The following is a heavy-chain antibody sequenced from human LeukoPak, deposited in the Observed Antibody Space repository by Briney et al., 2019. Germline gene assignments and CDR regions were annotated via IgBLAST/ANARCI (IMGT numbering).Heavy chain of an antibody. D-gene: IGHD6-6*01. Sequence: GGSLRLSCAASGFTFDDYAMHWVRQAPGKDLEWVSGISWNSGSIGYADSVKGRFTISRDNAKNSLYLQMNSLRAEDTALYYCAKDTVLEYSSSSTIDYWGQGTLVTVSS. CDR3: AKDTVLEYSSSSTIDY. V-gene: IGHV3-9*01. J-gene: IGHJ4*02. CDR2: ISWNSGSI. CDR1: GFTFDDYA.